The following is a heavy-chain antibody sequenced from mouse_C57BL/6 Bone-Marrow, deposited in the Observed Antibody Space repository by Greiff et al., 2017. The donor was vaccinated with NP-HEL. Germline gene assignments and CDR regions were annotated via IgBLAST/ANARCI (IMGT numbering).Heavy chain of an antibody. CDR1: GFTFSDYY. Sequence: EVQRVESGGGLVQPGGSLKLSCAASGFTFSDYYMYWVRQTPEKRLEWVAYISNGGGSTYYPDTVKGRFTISRDNAKNTLYLQMSRLKSEDTAMYYCARWRGSTMITTDWYFDVWGTGTTVTVSS. J-gene: IGHJ1*03. D-gene: IGHD2-4*01. CDR2: ISNGGGST. CDR3: ARWRGSTMITTDWYFDV. V-gene: IGHV5-12*01.